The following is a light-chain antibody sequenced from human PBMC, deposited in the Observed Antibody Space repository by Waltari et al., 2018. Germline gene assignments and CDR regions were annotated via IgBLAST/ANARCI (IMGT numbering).Light chain of an antibody. CDR2: VAT. V-gene: IGKV1-39*01. Sequence: DIQMTQSPSSLSASVGDRVTITCRASQSIGSYLNWYQRKPGKAPHLLIYVATTLEIGVPSRFTGSGSGTEFTLTINSLQPEDVATSYCQHSYSIPFIFGQGTKLEIK. J-gene: IGKJ2*01. CDR1: QSIGSY. CDR3: QHSYSIPFI.